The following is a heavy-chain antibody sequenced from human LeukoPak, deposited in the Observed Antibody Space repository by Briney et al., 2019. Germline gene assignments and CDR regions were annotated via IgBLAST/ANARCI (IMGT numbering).Heavy chain of an antibody. CDR2: IYYSGST. CDR1: GGSISSGDYY. V-gene: IGHV4-30-4*01. J-gene: IGHJ3*02. Sequence: PSETLSLTCTVSGGSISSGDYYWSWIRQPPGKGLEWIGYIYYSGSTYYNPSLKSRVTISVDTSKNQFSLKLSSVTAADTAVYYCARPRELRFLEWLSRGDAFDIWGQGTMVTVSS. D-gene: IGHD3-3*01. CDR3: ARPRELRFLEWLSRGDAFDI.